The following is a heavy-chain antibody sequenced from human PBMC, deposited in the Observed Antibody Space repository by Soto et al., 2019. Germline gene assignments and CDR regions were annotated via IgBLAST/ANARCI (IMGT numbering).Heavy chain of an antibody. D-gene: IGHD1-20*01. J-gene: IGHJ6*02. CDR3: ALPNWNYNNAMAV. V-gene: IGHV3-15*07. CDR2: IKSISDGGTT. Sequence: EVQLVESGGGLIKPGGSLRLSCAASGFTFRNAWMNWVRQAPGKGLEWVGRIKSISDGGTTDYAAPVTGRFSISRDDSENTLYLQMTSLKTEDSAVYYCALPNWNYNNAMAVWGQGTTVTVSS. CDR1: GFTFRNAW.